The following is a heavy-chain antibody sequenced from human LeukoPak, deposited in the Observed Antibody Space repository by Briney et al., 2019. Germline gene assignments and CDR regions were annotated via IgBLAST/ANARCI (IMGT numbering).Heavy chain of an antibody. Sequence: PSETLSLTCTVSGGSITSSSYYWSWIRQPPGKGLEWIGEINHSGSTNYNPSLKSRVTISVDTSKNQFSLKLSSVTAADTAVYYCARGHRAWFGRYYYMDVWGKGTTVTISS. CDR3: ARGHRAWFGRYYYMDV. CDR1: GGSITSSSYY. D-gene: IGHD3-10*01. V-gene: IGHV4-39*07. J-gene: IGHJ6*03. CDR2: INHSGST.